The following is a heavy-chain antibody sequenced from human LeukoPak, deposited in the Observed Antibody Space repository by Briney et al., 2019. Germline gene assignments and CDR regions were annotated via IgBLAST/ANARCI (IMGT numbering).Heavy chain of an antibody. D-gene: IGHD1-1*01. CDR3: ARETNNYYYFDS. J-gene: IGHJ4*02. V-gene: IGHV1-69*13. CDR2: IVPMYGTR. Sequence: SVKVSCKASGGTFSINGINWVRQAPGQGLEWMGGIVPMYGTRNYAQKFQGRVIITADESTTTAYMELRSLRSEDTAVYYCARETNNYYYFDSWGQGTLVTVSS. CDR1: GGTFSING.